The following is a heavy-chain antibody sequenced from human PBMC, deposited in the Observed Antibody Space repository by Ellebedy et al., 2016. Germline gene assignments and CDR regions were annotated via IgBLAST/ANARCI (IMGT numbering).Heavy chain of an antibody. CDR2: ISSSGSTI. V-gene: IGHV3-11*01. CDR1: GFTFSDYY. CDR3: ARDYVSQKYFDGTRFDP. J-gene: IGHJ5*02. D-gene: IGHD3-9*01. Sequence: GGSLRLXXAASGFTFSDYYMSWIRQAPGKGLEWVSYISSSGSTIYYADSVKGRFTISRDNAKNSLYLQMNSLRAEDTAVYYCARDYVSQKYFDGTRFDPWGQGTLVTVSS.